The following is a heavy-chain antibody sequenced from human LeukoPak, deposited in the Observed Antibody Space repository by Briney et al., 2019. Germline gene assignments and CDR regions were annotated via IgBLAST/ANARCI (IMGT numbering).Heavy chain of an antibody. CDR1: GGSFGNYF. V-gene: IGHV4-34*01. Sequence: PSETLSLTCAVYGGSFGNYFWTWIRQPPGTGLEWIGDINHSGSTNYNPSLKSRVTISVDTSTNQFSLKLSSVTAADTAVYYCARFRSAWFDPWGQGTLVTVSS. CDR3: ARFRSAWFDP. J-gene: IGHJ5*02. CDR2: INHSGST.